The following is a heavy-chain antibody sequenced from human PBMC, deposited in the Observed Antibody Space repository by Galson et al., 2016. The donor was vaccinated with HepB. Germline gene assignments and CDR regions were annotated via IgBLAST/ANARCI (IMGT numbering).Heavy chain of an antibody. CDR2: ISFNGNT. V-gene: IGHV4-59*01. Sequence: ETLSLTCSVSGGSFTSFSWAWIRQSPGEGLEWIGHISFNGNTAYNPSLKSRVTIFLDTSEKQFSLRLNSVTAADSAVYYCARDKWLGQDAFDVWGQGTAVTVSS. J-gene: IGHJ3*01. D-gene: IGHD6-19*01. CDR3: ARDKWLGQDAFDV. CDR1: GGSFTSFS.